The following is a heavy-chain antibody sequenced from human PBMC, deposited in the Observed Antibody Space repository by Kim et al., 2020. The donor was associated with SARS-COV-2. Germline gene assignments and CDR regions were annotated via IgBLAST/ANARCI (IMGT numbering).Heavy chain of an antibody. J-gene: IGHJ4*02. CDR1: GFSLSTSGVG. CDR2: IYWDDDK. V-gene: IGHV2-5*02. D-gene: IGHD4-17*01. CDR3: AHKTTVTIFDY. Sequence: SGPTLVNPTQTLTLTCTFSGFSLSTSGVGVGWIRQPPGKALEWLALIYWDDDKRYSPSLNSRLTITKDTSKNQVVLIMTNMDPVDTATYYCAHKTTVTIFDYWGQGTLVTVSS.